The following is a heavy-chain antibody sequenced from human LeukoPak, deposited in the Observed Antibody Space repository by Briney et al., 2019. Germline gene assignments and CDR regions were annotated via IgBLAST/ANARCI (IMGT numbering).Heavy chain of an antibody. Sequence: GGSLRLSCAASGFTFSAFGMNWVRQAPGKGLEWVSTITKSGDSTYYVDSVKGRFTISRDNSKNTLYLQMNSLRAEDTAKYYCTKDYCGKFCSAGWGQGTTVTVSS. CDR3: TKDYCGKFCSAG. J-gene: IGHJ6*02. CDR1: GFTFSAFG. D-gene: IGHD3-9*01. CDR2: ITKSGDST. V-gene: IGHV3-23*01.